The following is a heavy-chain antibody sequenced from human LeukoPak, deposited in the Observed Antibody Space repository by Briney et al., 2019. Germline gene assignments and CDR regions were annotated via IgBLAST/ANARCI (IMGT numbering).Heavy chain of an antibody. CDR2: INHSGST. CDR1: GRSFSGYY. J-gene: IGHJ5*02. D-gene: IGHD2-15*01. CDR3: ARGYCSGGSCPNWFDP. V-gene: IGHV4-34*01. Sequence: PSETLSPTCAVYGRSFSGYYWSWIRQPPGKGLEWIVEINHSGSTNYNPSLKSRVTISVDTSKNQFSLKLSSVTAADTAVYYCARGYCSGGSCPNWFDPWGQGTLVTVSS.